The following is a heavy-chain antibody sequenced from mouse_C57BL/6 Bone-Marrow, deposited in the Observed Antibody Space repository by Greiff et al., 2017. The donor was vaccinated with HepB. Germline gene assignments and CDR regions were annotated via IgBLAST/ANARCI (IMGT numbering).Heavy chain of an antibody. CDR3: ARWAAQATVRAMDY. Sequence: VQLQQPGAELVMPGASVKLSCKASGYTFTSYWMHWVKQRPGQGLEWIGEIDPSDSYTNYNQKFKGKSTLTVDKSSRAAYMQLSSLTSEDSAVYYCARWAAQATVRAMDYWGQGTSVTVSS. D-gene: IGHD3-2*02. V-gene: IGHV1-69*01. CDR2: IDPSDSYT. J-gene: IGHJ4*01. CDR1: GYTFTSYW.